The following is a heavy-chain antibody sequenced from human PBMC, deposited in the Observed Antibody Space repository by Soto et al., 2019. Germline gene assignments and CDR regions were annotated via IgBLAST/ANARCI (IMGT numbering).Heavy chain of an antibody. V-gene: IGHV1-3*01. CDR1: GYTFTSYA. CDR2: INAGNGNT. J-gene: IGHJ6*02. CDR3: ATGYCTNGLCYPNYGMDV. D-gene: IGHD2-8*01. Sequence: ALMKVSCKAFGYTFTSYAMHWVRQAPGQRLAWMGWINAGNGNTKYSQKFQGRVTITRDTSASTAYMELSSLRSEDTAVYYCATGYCTNGLCYPNYGMDVWGQGTTVTVSS.